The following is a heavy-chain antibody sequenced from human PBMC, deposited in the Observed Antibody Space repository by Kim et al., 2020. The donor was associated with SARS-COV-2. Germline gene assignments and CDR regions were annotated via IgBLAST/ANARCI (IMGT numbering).Heavy chain of an antibody. CDR3: ARSSSCDSTTCYDLAWFGP. CDR2: IYPSGST. Sequence: SETLSLTCAVSGASFSGFYWSWIRQPAGRGLEWIGCIYPSGSTNYNSALKGRVTMSLDTSKNLFSLKLTSVTAADTAVYYCARSSSCDSTTCYDLAWFGP. D-gene: IGHD2-2*01. V-gene: IGHV4-4*07. J-gene: IGHJ5*02. CDR1: GASFSGFY.